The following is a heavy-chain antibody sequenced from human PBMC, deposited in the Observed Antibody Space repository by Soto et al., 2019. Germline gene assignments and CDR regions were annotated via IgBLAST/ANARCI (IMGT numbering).Heavy chain of an antibody. CDR1: GFPVSSNY. D-gene: IGHD6-13*01. V-gene: IGHV3-53*01. CDR3: TRDASRDSSARGWFDP. Sequence: GGSLRLSCAVSGFPVSSNYVSWVRQVPGKGLEWVSVIYSGGSAFYPESVKGRFTISRDSAQNTVFLQMNSLRAEDTAVYYCTRDASRDSSARGWFDPWGPGTLVTVSS. J-gene: IGHJ5*02. CDR2: IYSGGSA.